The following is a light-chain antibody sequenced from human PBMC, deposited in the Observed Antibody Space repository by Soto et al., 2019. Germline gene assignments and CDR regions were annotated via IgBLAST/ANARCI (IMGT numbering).Light chain of an antibody. CDR1: QSFSSIY. J-gene: IGKJ4*01. V-gene: IGKV3-20*01. CDR2: GAS. CDR3: KQYGTSLPLT. Sequence: SPCAVCLSPRERGTRCCRASQSFSSIYLAWYHLKPGQVLRLLIYGASSRATGITDRFRGSASGTHFTLNISGLDTPAVPVYHCKQYGTSLPLTFAGGTKVDI.